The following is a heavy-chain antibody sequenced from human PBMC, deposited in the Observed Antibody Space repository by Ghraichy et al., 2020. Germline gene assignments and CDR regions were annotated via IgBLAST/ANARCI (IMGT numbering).Heavy chain of an antibody. J-gene: IGHJ6*03. CDR2: ISSSSSYT. D-gene: IGHD2-15*01. V-gene: IGHV3-11*06. CDR3: ASEVPRYCSGGSCYSFMDV. Sequence: LSLTCAASGFTFSDYYMSWIRQAPGKGLEWVSYISSSSSYTNYADSVKGRFTISRDNAKNSLYLQMNSLRAEDTAVYYCASEVPRYCSGGSCYSFMDVWGKGTTVTVSS. CDR1: GFTFSDYY.